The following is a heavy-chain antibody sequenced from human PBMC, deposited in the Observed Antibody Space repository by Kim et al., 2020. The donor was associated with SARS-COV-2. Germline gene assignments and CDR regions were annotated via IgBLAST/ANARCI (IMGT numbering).Heavy chain of an antibody. V-gene: IGHV4-59*09. CDR3: ARGRGQRGSGSYYPSFDY. J-gene: IGHJ4*02. Sequence: KGRVTISVDTSKNQSSLKLSSVTAADTAVYYCARGRGQRGSGSYYPSFDYWGQGTLVTVSS. D-gene: IGHD3-10*01.